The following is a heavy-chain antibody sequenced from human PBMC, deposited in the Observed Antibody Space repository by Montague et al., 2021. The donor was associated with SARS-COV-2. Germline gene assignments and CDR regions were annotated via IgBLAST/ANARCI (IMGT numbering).Heavy chain of an antibody. CDR3: ARTWTFGELLYDAFDI. D-gene: IGHD3-10*01. J-gene: IGHJ3*02. CDR1: GFSLSTSGMC. Sequence: PALVKPTQTLTLTCTFSGFSLSTSGMCVSWIRQPPGKALEWLALIGWDDDKYYSTSLKARLTISKDTSKNQVVLTMTNMDLVDTATYYCARTWTFGELLYDAFDIWGQGTMVTVSS. V-gene: IGHV2-70*01. CDR2: IGWDDDK.